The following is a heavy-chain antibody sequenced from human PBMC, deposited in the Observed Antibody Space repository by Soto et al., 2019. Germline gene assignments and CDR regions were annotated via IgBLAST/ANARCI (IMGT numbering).Heavy chain of an antibody. D-gene: IGHD3-10*01. CDR2: MNPNSGNT. Sequence: SKACRYGFNSKSINWPQHDTKQGLEWMGWMNPNSGNTGYAQKFQGRVTMTRNTSISTAYMELSSLRSEDTAVYYCAKDLISLVREVVMATAFPFLDVRVNGTTVPGSS. CDR1: RYGFNSKS. CDR3: AKDLISLVREVVMATAFPFLDV. V-gene: IGHV1-8*01. J-gene: IGHJ6*04.